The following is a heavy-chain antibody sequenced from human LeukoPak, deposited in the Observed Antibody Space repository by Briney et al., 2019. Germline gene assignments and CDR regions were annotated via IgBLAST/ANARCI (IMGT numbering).Heavy chain of an antibody. D-gene: IGHD3-22*01. V-gene: IGHV3-48*01. CDR2: ISSSSSTI. Sequence: GGSLRLSCAASGFTFSSYSMNWVRQAPGKGLEWVSYISSSSSTIYYADSVKGRFTISRDNAKNSLYLQMNSLRAEDTAVYYCAIDFGDSIGYYCEVAAGIWGQGTMVTVCS. J-gene: IGHJ3*02. CDR1: GFTFSSYS. CDR3: AIDFGDSIGYYCEVAAGI.